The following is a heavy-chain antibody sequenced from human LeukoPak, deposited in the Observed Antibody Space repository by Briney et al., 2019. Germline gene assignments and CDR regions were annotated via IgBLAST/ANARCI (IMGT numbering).Heavy chain of an antibody. J-gene: IGHJ3*02. D-gene: IGHD4-11*01. Sequence: GGSLRLSCAASGFIFTDYWMYWVRQAPGKGLAWVANIKEDGTEKNYVDSVKGRFTISRDNSKNTLYLQMNSLRAEDTAVYYCARDSPYSDYLIGGVFNIWGQGTMVTVSS. CDR1: GFIFTDYW. V-gene: IGHV3-7*03. CDR2: IKEDGTEK. CDR3: ARDSPYSDYLIGGVFNI.